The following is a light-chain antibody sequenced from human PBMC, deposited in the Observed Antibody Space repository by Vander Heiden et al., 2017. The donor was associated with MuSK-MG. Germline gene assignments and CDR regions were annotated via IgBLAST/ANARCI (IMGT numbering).Light chain of an antibody. Sequence: SYELTQPPSVSVSPGQTASITCSGDKLGDKYASWYQQKPGQSPVVVIYQDTKRPSGIPERFSGSNSGNTATLTISGTQARDEADYYCQAWDSSAYVFGTGTKVTVL. CDR1: KLGDKY. V-gene: IGLV3-1*01. CDR3: QAWDSSAYV. CDR2: QDT. J-gene: IGLJ1*01.